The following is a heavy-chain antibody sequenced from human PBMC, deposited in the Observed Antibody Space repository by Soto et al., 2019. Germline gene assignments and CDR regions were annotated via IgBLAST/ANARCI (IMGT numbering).Heavy chain of an antibody. J-gene: IGHJ4*02. CDR3: AADLGY. CDR1: GFTLSSYW. Sequence: EVKLVESGGGLVQPGGSLRLSCVASGFTLSSYWMHWVRQAPGKGLVWVSRIKRDGSTTRYADSVKGRFTISRDNAKNTLYLQMNSLRAEDTAVYYCAADLGYWGQGTVVTVSS. D-gene: IGHD3-16*01. V-gene: IGHV3-74*01. CDR2: IKRDGSTT.